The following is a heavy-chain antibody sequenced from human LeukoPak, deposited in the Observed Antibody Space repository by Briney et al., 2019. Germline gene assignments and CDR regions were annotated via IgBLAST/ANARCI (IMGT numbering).Heavy chain of an antibody. CDR2: IYYSGST. J-gene: IGHJ4*02. CDR1: GGSFSGYY. CDR3: ARDSSGYELGY. D-gene: IGHD3-22*01. Sequence: SETLSLTCAVYGGSFSGYYWSWIRQPPGKGLEWIGYIYYSGSTYYNPSLKSRVTISVDTSKNQFSLKLSSVTAADTAVYYCARDSSGYELGYWGQGTLVTVSS. V-gene: IGHV4-34*09.